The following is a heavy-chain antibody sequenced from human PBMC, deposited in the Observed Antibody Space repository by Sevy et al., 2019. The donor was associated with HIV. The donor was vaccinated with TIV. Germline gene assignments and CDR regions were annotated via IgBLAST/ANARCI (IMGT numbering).Heavy chain of an antibody. CDR2: IGYDGSNK. CDR1: GFTPSTYG. CDR3: ARDPRMYGDYLLAYFDY. J-gene: IGHJ4*02. D-gene: IGHD2-8*01. V-gene: IGHV3-33*01. Sequence: GGSLRLSCAASGFTPSTYGMHWVRQAPGKGLEWVAVIGYDGSNKYYADSVKGRFTISSDNSKNTLFLQVDSLRAEDTAVYYCARDPRMYGDYLLAYFDYWGQGTLVTVSS.